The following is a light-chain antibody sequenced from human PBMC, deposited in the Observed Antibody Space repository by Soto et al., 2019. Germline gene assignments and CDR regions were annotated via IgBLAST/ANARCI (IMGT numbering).Light chain of an antibody. V-gene: IGKV3-20*01. CDR3: QQYGGSPIT. CDR1: QSVTSK. J-gene: IGKJ5*01. CDR2: GAS. Sequence: EVVLTQSPGTLSLSPGDRATFSCGASQSVTSKLAWYQQKPGQAPRLLISGASNRATGIPDRFSGSGSGTDFTLTISRLEPDDFALYFCQQYGGSPITFGLGTRLEI.